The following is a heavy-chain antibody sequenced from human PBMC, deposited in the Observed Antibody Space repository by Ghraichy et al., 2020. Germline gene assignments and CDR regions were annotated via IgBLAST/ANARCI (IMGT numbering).Heavy chain of an antibody. V-gene: IGHV3-15*01. Sequence: GGSLRLSCAASGFTFSNAWMSWVRQAPGKVLEWVGRIKSKTDGGTTDYAAPVKGRFTISRDDSKNTLYLQMNSLKTEDTAVYYCTTGTYYDILTGPPDYYFDYWGQGTLVTVSS. CDR3: TTGTYYDILTGPPDYYFDY. J-gene: IGHJ4*02. CDR2: IKSKTDGGTT. D-gene: IGHD3-9*01. CDR1: GFTFSNAW.